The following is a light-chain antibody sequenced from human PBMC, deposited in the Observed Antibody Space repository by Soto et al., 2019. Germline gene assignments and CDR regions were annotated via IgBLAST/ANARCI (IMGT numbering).Light chain of an antibody. CDR3: QQRSNWPGT. CDR1: QTISSGS. J-gene: IGKJ3*01. Sequence: EIVLTQSPGTLSFSPGEGATLSCRASQTISSGSVAWYQQKPGQPPRLVIYVASSRAPGIQDRFSGSGAGTDFTLTISSLEPEDFAVYYCQQRSNWPGTFGPGTKVEIK. CDR2: VAS. V-gene: IGKV3D-20*02.